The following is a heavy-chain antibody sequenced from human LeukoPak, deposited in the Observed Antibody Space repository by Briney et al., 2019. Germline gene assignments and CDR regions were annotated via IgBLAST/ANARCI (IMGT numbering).Heavy chain of an antibody. CDR2: ISSSSSYI. Sequence: PVGSLRLSCAASVFTLSSYSMNCVRQAPGQGLEWVSSISSSSSYIYYADSVKGRFTISRDNAKNSLYLQMNSLRAENTAVYYCAGSLWFGDSGWFDPRGQGNLVTVSS. CDR3: AGSLWFGDSGWFDP. V-gene: IGHV3-21*01. CDR1: VFTLSSYS. D-gene: IGHD3-10*01. J-gene: IGHJ5*02.